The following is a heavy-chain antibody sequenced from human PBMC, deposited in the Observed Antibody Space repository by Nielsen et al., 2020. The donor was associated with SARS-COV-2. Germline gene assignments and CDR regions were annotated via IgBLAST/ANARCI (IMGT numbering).Heavy chain of an antibody. CDR3: ARLGSSSWYFDY. Sequence: GESLKISCAASGFTFSRFQMHWVRQAPGKGLEWVAITSYDGSRQIYADSVKGRFTISRDNAKNSLYLQMNSLRAEDTAVYYCARLGSSSWYFDYWGQGTLVTVSS. D-gene: IGHD6-13*01. CDR1: GFTFSRFQ. J-gene: IGHJ4*02. V-gene: IGHV3-30*04. CDR2: TSYDGSRQ.